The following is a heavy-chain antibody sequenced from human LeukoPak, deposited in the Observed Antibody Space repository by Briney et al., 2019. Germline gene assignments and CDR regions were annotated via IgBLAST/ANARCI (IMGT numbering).Heavy chain of an antibody. V-gene: IGHV3-30*02. CDR2: IQHDGGRK. D-gene: IGHD3-10*01. CDR1: GFNIEGHN. CDR3: AKDFGSGRYAFDI. J-gene: IGHJ3*02. Sequence: GGSLKLSCAASGFNIEGHNMHWVRQAPGKGLKWVSFIQHDGGRKWYVDSVKGRFTISRDNSKNTLSLQMNDLRLKDTAVYYCAKDFGSGRYAFDIWGQGTIVTVSS.